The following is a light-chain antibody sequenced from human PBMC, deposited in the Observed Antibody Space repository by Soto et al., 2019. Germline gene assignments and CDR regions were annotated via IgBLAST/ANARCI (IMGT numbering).Light chain of an antibody. J-gene: IGLJ3*02. CDR2: GNI. CDR3: QSYDSILRAWV. Sequence: QLVLTQPPSVSGAPGQRLTISCTGGSSNLGAGYDVHWYQQFPRTAPKLLIYGNIKRPSGVPDRFSGSKSGTSASLAITGLLAEDEADYYCQSYDSILRAWVFGGGTKVTVL. CDR1: SSNLGAGYD. V-gene: IGLV1-40*01.